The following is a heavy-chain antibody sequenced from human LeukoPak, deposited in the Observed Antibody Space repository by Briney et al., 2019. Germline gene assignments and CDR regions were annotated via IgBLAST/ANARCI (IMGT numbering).Heavy chain of an antibody. Sequence: GGTLRLSCAASGFTFSNYGLSWVRQAPGKGLEWVSGITGSGGSTYYADSVKGRFTISRDNSKNTLYLQMNSLRAEDTAVYYCAKRHSSTWYFNWGQGTLVTVSS. CDR3: AKRHSSTWYFN. CDR1: GFTFSNYG. D-gene: IGHD6-13*01. V-gene: IGHV3-23*01. J-gene: IGHJ4*02. CDR2: ITGSGGST.